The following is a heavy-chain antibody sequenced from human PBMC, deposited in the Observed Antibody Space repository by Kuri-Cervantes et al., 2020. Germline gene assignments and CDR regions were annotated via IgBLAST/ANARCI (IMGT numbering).Heavy chain of an antibody. D-gene: IGHD3-22*01. CDR3: AKGHYYDSGGAPGDAFGI. J-gene: IGHJ3*02. Sequence: SLKISCAASGFTFASYTMTWVRQAPGKGLEWVSGISWNSGSIGYADSVKGRFTISRDNSKNTLYLQMNSLRAEDTALYYCAKGHYYDSGGAPGDAFGIWGQGTMVTVSS. V-gene: IGHV3-9*01. CDR1: GFTFASYT. CDR2: ISWNSGSI.